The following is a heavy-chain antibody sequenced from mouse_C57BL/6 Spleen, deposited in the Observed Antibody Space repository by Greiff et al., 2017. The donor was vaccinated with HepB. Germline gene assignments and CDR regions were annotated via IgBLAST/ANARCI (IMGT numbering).Heavy chain of an antibody. J-gene: IGHJ3*01. Sequence: VQLQQSGAELVKPGASVKLSCKASGYTFTSYWMQWVKQRPGQGLEWIGEIDPSDSYTNYNQKFKGKATLTVDTSSSTAYMQLSSLTSEDSAVDYCARGDYYGSSYPAWFAYWGQGTLVTVSA. CDR1: GYTFTSYW. V-gene: IGHV1-50*01. D-gene: IGHD1-1*01. CDR2: IDPSDSYT. CDR3: ARGDYYGSSYPAWFAY.